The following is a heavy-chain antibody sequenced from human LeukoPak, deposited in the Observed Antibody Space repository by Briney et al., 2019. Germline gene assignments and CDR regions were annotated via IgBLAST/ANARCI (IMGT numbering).Heavy chain of an antibody. V-gene: IGHV1-18*01. J-gene: IGHJ4*02. Sequence: ASVKVSCKASGYTFTSYSISWVRQAPGQGLEWMGWINAYNGNRDYAQKLQGRVTMTTDTSTRTAYVELRSLRSDDTAVYYCARAYLYYDILTGHDYWGQGTLVTVSS. CDR1: GYTFTSYS. CDR3: ARAYLYYDILTGHDY. CDR2: INAYNGNR. D-gene: IGHD3-9*01.